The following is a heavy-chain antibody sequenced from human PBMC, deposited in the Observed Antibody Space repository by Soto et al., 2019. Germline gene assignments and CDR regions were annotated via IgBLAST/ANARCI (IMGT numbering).Heavy chain of an antibody. J-gene: IGHJ4*02. CDR3: ASQRPTVTTFDY. CDR1: GGSFSDYY. D-gene: IGHD4-17*01. V-gene: IGHV4-34*01. CDR2: INHSGST. Sequence: SETLSLTCAVYGGSFSDYYWSWIRQPPGKGLEWIGEINHSGSTNYNPSLKSRVSISVDTSKNQFSLRLSSVTAADTAIYYCASQRPTVTTFDYWGQGTPVTVSS.